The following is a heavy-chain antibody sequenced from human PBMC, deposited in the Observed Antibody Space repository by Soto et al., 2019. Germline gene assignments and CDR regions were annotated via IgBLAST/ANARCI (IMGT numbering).Heavy chain of an antibody. V-gene: IGHV4-30-2*01. D-gene: IGHD3-10*01. CDR3: ARDGSGSYYTGPHFDY. CDR1: DGSIRSGGYS. Sequence: SETLSLTCAVSDGSIRSGGYSWSLIRQPPGKGLEWIWYIYHSVSTYYNPSLKSRVTISVDRSKNQFSLKLSSVTAAATAVYYCARDGSGSYYTGPHFDYCGQGTLVTSPQ. CDR2: IYHSVST. J-gene: IGHJ4*02.